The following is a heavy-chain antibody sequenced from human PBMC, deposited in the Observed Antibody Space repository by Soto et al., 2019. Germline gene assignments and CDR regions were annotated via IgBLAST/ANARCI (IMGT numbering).Heavy chain of an antibody. Sequence: GGSLRLSCAASGFTFNKYGMHWVRQAPGKGLEWVAVIWYDGSHQFYGDSVNGRFTISRDNSKNMLYLQMNSLRSEDTAVYYCAKGLGEEWSYNWFDPWGQGSLVTVSS. V-gene: IGHV3-30*02. J-gene: IGHJ5*02. D-gene: IGHD3-3*01. CDR1: GFTFNKYG. CDR3: AKGLGEEWSYNWFDP. CDR2: IWYDGSHQ.